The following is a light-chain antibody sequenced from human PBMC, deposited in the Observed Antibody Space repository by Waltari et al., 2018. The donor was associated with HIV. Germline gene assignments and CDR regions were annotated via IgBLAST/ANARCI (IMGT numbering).Light chain of an antibody. CDR3: QQVNSYPVT. Sequence: DIQLTQSPSFLSASVGDRVTITCRASQGISSYLAWYQQKPGKVPKLLIYGASTLQSGVPSRFSGSGSGTEFTLTINSLQPEEFATYYCQQVNSYPVTFGQGTKLEIK. V-gene: IGKV1-9*01. CDR2: GAS. CDR1: QGISSY. J-gene: IGKJ2*01.